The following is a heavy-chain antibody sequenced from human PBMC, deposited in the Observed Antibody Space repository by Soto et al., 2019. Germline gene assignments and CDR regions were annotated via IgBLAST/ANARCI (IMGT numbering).Heavy chain of an antibody. J-gene: IGHJ3*02. Sequence: QVQLVESGGGVVQPGRSLRLSCAASGFTFSSYGMHWVRQAPGKGLEWVAIIWYDGTNKYYTDSVKGRFTISRDNSKNALYLQITSLSADATAVYYCARANSDYYDSSGYQGDRFDIWGQGTMVTVSS. D-gene: IGHD3-22*01. CDR1: GFTFSSYG. CDR2: IWYDGTNK. CDR3: ARANSDYYDSSGYQGDRFDI. V-gene: IGHV3-33*01.